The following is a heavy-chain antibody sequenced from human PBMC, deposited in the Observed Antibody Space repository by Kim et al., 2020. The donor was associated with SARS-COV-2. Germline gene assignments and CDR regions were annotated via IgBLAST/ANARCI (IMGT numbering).Heavy chain of an antibody. CDR3: ARAGPKHDAHSSFDF. J-gene: IGHJ4*02. Sequence: PPLKSRGTMSVDTSKNQFSLKLNSVTAADTAVYYCARAGPKHDAHSSFDFWGQGTLVTVSS. D-gene: IGHD6-19*01. V-gene: IGHV4-34*01.